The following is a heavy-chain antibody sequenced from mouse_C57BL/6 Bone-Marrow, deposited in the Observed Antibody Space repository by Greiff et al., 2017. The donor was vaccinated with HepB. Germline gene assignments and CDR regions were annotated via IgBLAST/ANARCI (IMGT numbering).Heavy chain of an antibody. D-gene: IGHD1-1*01. CDR1: EYEFPSHY. CDR2: INSDGGST. V-gene: IGHV5-2*01. J-gene: IGHJ4*01. Sequence: EVLLVESGGGLVQPGESLKLSCESNEYEFPSHYMYWVRKIPEKRLELVAAINSDGGSTYYPDTMERRFIISRENTKKTLYLQVSSLRSEDTALYYCARRGGYGDYAMGYWGQGTSVTVTS. CDR3: ARRGGYGDYAMGY.